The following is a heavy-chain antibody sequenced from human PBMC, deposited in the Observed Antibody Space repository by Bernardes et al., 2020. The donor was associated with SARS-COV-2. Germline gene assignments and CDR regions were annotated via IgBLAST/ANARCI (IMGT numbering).Heavy chain of an antibody. D-gene: IGHD3-3*01. CDR2: IYYSGST. J-gene: IGHJ4*02. CDR1: GGSLNDYY. Sequence: SETLSLTCTVSGGSLNDYYWTWIRQPPGKGLEWIGYIYYSGSTNYNPSLKSRVTMSVDTSKNQFSLNLNSVTAADTAVYYCARETGFWSGYNPYFDFWGQGALVTVSS. V-gene: IGHV4-59*01. CDR3: ARETGFWSGYNPYFDF.